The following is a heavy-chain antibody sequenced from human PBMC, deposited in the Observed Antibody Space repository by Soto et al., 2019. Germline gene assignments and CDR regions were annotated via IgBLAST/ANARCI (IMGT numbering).Heavy chain of an antibody. CDR2: IYYSGST. J-gene: IGHJ4*02. V-gene: IGHV4-31*03. CDR1: GGSISSGGYY. Sequence: QVQLQKSGPGLVKPSQTLSLTCTVSGGSISSGGYYWSWIRQHPGKGLEWIGYIYYSGSTYYNPSLKSRVTISVDTSKNQFSLKLSSVTAADTAVYYCARGSVVAATLFDYWGQGTLVTVSS. CDR3: ARGSVVAATLFDY. D-gene: IGHD2-15*01.